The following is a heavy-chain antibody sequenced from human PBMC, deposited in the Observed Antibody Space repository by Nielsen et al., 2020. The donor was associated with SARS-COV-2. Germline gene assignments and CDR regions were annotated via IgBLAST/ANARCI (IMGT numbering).Heavy chain of an antibody. CDR1: GFSFTTIA. J-gene: IGHJ4*02. CDR2: IATTGDKT. Sequence: GGSLRLSCAASGFSFTTIALTWFPRPPGKGLEWVSPIATTGDKTFYADSVKGRFTIPRDNSKNTLYLQLNSLRAEDTAVFYCAKISGSQRHYFDFWGQGALVTVSS. V-gene: IGHV3-23*01. CDR3: AKISGSQRHYFDF. D-gene: IGHD1-26*01.